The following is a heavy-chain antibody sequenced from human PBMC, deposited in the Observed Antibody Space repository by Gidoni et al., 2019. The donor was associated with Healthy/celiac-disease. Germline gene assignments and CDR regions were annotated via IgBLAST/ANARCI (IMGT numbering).Heavy chain of an antibody. D-gene: IGHD2-21*01. CDR2: ISSSSSYT. J-gene: IGHJ3*02. CDR1: GFTFSDYY. CDR3: ARDSPSHAIHAFDI. V-gene: IGHV3-11*06. Sequence: QVQLVESGGGLVKPGGSLRLSCAASGFTFSDYYMSWIRQAPGKGLEWVSYISSSSSYTNYADSVKGRFTISRDNAKNSLYLQMNSLRAEDTAVYYCARDSPSHAIHAFDIWGQGTMVTVSS.